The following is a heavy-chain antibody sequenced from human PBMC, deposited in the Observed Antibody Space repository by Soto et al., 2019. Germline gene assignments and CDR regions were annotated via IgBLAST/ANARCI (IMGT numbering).Heavy chain of an antibody. CDR1: GFPFTSYG. J-gene: IGHJ4*02. CDR2: ISYDGSDK. Sequence: QVQLVESGGGVVQPGRSLRLSCAASGFPFTSYGMHWVREGPDKGLEGVAIISYDGSDKYYADSAKGRFTISSDNSKNTLYLQMNSRRPEDTALYYCVGGQYYFDYRGQGTLVIVSS. V-gene: IGHV3-30*03. CDR3: VGGQYYFDY. D-gene: IGHD3-10*01.